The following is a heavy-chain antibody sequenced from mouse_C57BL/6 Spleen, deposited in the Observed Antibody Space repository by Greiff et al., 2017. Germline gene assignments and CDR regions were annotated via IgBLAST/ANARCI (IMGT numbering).Heavy chain of an antibody. Sequence: VQLKESVAELVRPGASVKLSCTASGFNIKNTYMHWVKQRPEQGLEWIGRIDPANGNTKYAPKFQGKATITADTSSNTAYLQLSRLTTEDTAIYYCASYDYDVGWCDDWGKGTLGNVSA. V-gene: IGHV14-3*01. CDR2: IDPANGNT. CDR3: ASYDYDVGWCDD. D-gene: IGHD2-4*01. CDR1: GFNIKNTY. J-gene: IGHJ3*01.